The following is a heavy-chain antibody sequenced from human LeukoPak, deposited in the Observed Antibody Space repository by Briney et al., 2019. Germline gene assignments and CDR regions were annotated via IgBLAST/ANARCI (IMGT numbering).Heavy chain of an antibody. CDR1: GLTVSSNY. J-gene: IGHJ4*02. V-gene: IGHV3-48*03. Sequence: AGGSLRLSCAASGLTVSSNYMNWVRQAPGKGLEWVSYISGSGSTIYYADSVKGRFTISRDNAKNSLYLQMNSLRAEDTAVYYCARKYCSSTSCLIDNWGQGTLVTVSS. CDR3: ARKYCSSTSCLIDN. D-gene: IGHD2-2*01. CDR2: ISGSGSTI.